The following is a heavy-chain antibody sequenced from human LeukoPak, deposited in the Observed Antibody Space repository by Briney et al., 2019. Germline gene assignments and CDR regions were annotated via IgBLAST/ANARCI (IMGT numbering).Heavy chain of an antibody. Sequence: GGSLRLSCAASGFTFSSYSMNWVRQAPGKGLEWVSSISSISSYIYYADSVKGRFTISRDNAKNSLYLQMNSLRAEDTAVYYCARVEGHYDILTGYVDYWGQGTLVTVSS. CDR2: ISSISSYI. V-gene: IGHV3-21*01. D-gene: IGHD3-9*01. CDR1: GFTFSSYS. J-gene: IGHJ4*02. CDR3: ARVEGHYDILTGYVDY.